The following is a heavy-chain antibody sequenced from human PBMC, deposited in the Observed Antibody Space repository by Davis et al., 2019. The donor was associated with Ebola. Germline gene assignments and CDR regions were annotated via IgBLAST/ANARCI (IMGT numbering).Heavy chain of an antibody. D-gene: IGHD6-6*01. Sequence: AASVKVSCKASGYTFTNYGITWVRQAPGQGLEWMGWINPHNGNTNYAQKLQGRVTMTTDTSTSTAYMELRSLRSDDTAVYYCARPIAAPNWFDPWGQGTLVTVSS. V-gene: IGHV1-18*04. CDR1: GYTFTNYG. J-gene: IGHJ5*02. CDR2: INPHNGNT. CDR3: ARPIAAPNWFDP.